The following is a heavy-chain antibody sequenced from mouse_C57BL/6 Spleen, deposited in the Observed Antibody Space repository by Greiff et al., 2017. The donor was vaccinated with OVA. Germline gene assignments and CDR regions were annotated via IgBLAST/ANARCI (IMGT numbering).Heavy chain of an antibody. J-gene: IGHJ1*03. CDR1: GFNITNTY. CDR3: ARRGGGNWGYFDV. D-gene: IGHD4-1*01. V-gene: IGHV14-3*01. Sequence: VQLQQSVAELVRPGASVKLSCTASGFNITNTYMHWVKQRPEQGLEWIGRIDPANGNTKSAPKFQGKATIPADTSSNTAYLQRSSLTSDDTAIYYGARRGGGNWGYFDVWGTGTTVTVSS. CDR2: IDPANGNT.